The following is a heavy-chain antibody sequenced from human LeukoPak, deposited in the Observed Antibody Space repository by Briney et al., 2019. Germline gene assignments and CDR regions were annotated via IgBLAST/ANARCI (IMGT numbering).Heavy chain of an antibody. D-gene: IGHD6-6*01. V-gene: IGHV4-4*07. CDR2: IYTSGST. J-gene: IGHJ4*02. Sequence: SETLSLTCTVSGGSISSYYWSWIRQPAGKGLEWIGRIYTSGSTNYNPSLKSRVTMSVDTSKNQFSLKLSSVTAADTAVYYCARGGWRSSSVLEYFDYWGQGTLVTVSS. CDR1: GGSISSYY. CDR3: ARGGWRSSSVLEYFDY.